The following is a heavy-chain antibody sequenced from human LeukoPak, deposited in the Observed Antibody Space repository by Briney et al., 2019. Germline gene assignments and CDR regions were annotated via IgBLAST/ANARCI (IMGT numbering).Heavy chain of an antibody. CDR1: GYSISSGYY. CDR2: IYHSGRT. J-gene: IGHJ5*02. CDR3: AREGPYGSGSLRWFDP. Sequence: PSETLSLTCTVSGYSISSGYYWGWIRQPPEKGLEWIGSIYHSGRTFYNPSLKSRVTISVDTSKNQFSLKLTSVTAADTAVYYCAREGPYGSGSLRWFDPWGQGTLVTVSS. V-gene: IGHV4-38-2*02. D-gene: IGHD3-10*01.